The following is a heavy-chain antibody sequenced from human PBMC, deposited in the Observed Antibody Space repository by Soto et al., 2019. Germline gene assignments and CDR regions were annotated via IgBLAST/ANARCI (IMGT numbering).Heavy chain of an antibody. D-gene: IGHD6-13*01. CDR2: IYYSGST. V-gene: IGHV4-39*01. CDR1: GGSISSSSYY. Sequence: SETLSLTCTVSGGSISSSSYYWGWIRQPPGKGLEWIGSIYYSGSTYYNPSLKSRVTISVDTSKNQFSLKLSSVTAADTAVYYCACGYQQLGDWFDPWGQGTLVTVSS. CDR3: ACGYQQLGDWFDP. J-gene: IGHJ5*02.